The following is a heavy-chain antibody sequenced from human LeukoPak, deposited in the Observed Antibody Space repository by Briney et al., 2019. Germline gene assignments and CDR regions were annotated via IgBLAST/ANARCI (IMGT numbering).Heavy chain of an antibody. V-gene: IGHV3-23*01. CDR2: ITGNGGNT. CDR3: AKKGGDDYGSGTYLAFDY. Sequence: PRGSLRLSCAASGLTFSNYAMSWVRQAPGRGLEWVSAITGNGGNTHYADSVKGRFTISRDNSKNTVYLQMNSLRAEDTAIYYCAKKGGDDYGSGTYLAFDYWGQGTLVTVSS. J-gene: IGHJ4*02. CDR1: GLTFSNYA. D-gene: IGHD3-10*01.